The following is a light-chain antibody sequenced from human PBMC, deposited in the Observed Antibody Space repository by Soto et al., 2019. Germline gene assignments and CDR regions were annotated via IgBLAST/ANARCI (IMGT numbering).Light chain of an antibody. CDR3: VAWDDSLNGYVV. CDR2: SNN. CDR1: SSNIGSNT. V-gene: IGLV1-44*01. Sequence: QLVLTQPPSASGTPGQRVTISCSGSSSNIGSNTVNWYQQLPGTAPKLVIYSNNQRPSGVPDRFSGSKSGTSASLAISGLQSEDEADYYCVAWDDSLNGYVVFGGGTKLTV. J-gene: IGLJ2*01.